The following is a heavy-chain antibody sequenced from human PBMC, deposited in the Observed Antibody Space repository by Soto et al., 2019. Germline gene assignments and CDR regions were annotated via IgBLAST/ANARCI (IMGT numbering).Heavy chain of an antibody. J-gene: IGHJ4*02. CDR2: IFYSGST. CDR1: GGSINSGGYY. CDR3: ARGYRQSGYSSSWVFDY. D-gene: IGHD6-13*01. V-gene: IGHV4-31*03. Sequence: QVQLQESGPGLVKPSQTLSLICTVSGGSINSGGYYWNWIRQHPGKGLEWIGYIFYSGSTYYNPFFRSRFTSSADTSENQFSLNLSSVTAADTAVYFCARGYRQSGYSSSWVFDYWGQGTLVNVSS.